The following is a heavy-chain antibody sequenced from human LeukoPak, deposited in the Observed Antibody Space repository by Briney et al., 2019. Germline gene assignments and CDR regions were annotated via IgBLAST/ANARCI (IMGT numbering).Heavy chain of an antibody. Sequence: GGSLRLSCAASGFPLSSYAMHWVRQAPGKGLEWVAVASYDGSITYYADPVKGRFTISRDNSRNTLYLEMNSLRVEDTAVYYCARETKNWELLWGQGTLVTVSS. CDR1: GFPLSSYA. D-gene: IGHD1-26*01. CDR3: ARETKNWELL. V-gene: IGHV3-30*04. J-gene: IGHJ4*02. CDR2: ASYDGSIT.